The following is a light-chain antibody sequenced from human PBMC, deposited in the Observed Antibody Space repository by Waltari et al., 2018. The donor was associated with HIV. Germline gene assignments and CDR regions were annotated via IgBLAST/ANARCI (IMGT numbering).Light chain of an antibody. CDR1: QRVLYTSNNKNY. CDR3: QQYYSTPPT. V-gene: IGKV4-1*01. J-gene: IGKJ1*01. Sequence: DLVMTQSPDSLAVPLGERVTINCKSSQRVLYTSNNKNYLAWYQQRPGQPPKLLLYWASTRESGVPDRFSGSGSGTDFTLTISSLQAEDVAVYHCQQYYSTPPTFGQGTKVEIK. CDR2: WAS.